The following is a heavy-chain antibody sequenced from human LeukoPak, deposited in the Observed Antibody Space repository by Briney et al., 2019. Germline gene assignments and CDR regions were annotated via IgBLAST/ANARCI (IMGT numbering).Heavy chain of an antibody. D-gene: IGHD2-8*01. CDR2: ISGINT. V-gene: IGHV3-23*01. Sequence: PGGSLRLSCTTSGFAFSNYAMNWVRQAPGKGPEWVSGISGINTYYADSVKGRVTIFIANSKNVLYLQMDRLRGEDTAVYSCAKDVCTSPRCLLYFDSWGQGTLVTVSS. CDR3: AKDVCTSPRCLLYFDS. J-gene: IGHJ4*02. CDR1: GFAFSNYA.